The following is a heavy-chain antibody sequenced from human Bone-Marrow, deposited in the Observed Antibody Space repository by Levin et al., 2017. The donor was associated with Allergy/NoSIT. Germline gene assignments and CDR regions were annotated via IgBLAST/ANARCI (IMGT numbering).Heavy chain of an antibody. CDR1: GFSFNSYA. D-gene: IGHD5-24*01. CDR3: ARDLTNDGYNPP. V-gene: IGHV3-30-3*01. J-gene: IGHJ4*02. CDR2: ISYDGNNK. Sequence: HPGGSLRLSCAASGFSFNSYAMYWVRQTPDKGLEWVAIISYDGNNKHYADSLKGRFTISRDNSKNTLYLQMNSLRAEDTAVYYCARDLTNDGYNPPWGQGTLVTVSS.